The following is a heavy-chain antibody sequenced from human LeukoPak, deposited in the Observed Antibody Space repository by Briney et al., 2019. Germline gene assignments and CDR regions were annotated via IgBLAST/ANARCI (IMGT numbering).Heavy chain of an antibody. CDR1: GGSISSGSYY. J-gene: IGHJ4*02. CDR2: IYTSGST. D-gene: IGHD4-23*01. V-gene: IGHV4-61*02. CDR3: ARVRGGHGGNSWLDY. Sequence: PSETLFLTCTVSGGSISSGSYYWSWIRQPAGKGLEWIGRIYTSGSTNYNPSLKSRVTISVDTSKNQFSLKLSPVTAADTAVYYCARVRGGHGGNSWLDYWGQGTLVTVSS.